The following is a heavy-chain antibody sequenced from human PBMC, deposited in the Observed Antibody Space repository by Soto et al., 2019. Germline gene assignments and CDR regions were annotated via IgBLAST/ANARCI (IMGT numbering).Heavy chain of an antibody. Sequence: SETLSLTCTVSGGSISSRSYYWSWIRQPPGKGLEWIGYIYYSGSTNYNPSLKSRVTISVDTSKNQFSLKLSSVTAADTAVYYCARVQRTAGYYYYYGMDVWGQGTTVTV. CDR2: IYYSGST. J-gene: IGHJ6*02. D-gene: IGHD5-18*01. CDR1: GGSISSRSYY. V-gene: IGHV4-61*01. CDR3: ARVQRTAGYYYYYGMDV.